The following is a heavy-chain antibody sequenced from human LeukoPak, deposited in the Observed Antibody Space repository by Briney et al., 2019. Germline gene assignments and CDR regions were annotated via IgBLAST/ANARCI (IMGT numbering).Heavy chain of an antibody. Sequence: GESLKISCQASGYSFTSSWIGWARQMPGKGLEWMAIINPGDSDTRYSPSFQGQVTISANKSISTVYLQWGSLKASDTAMYYCARQPGAGWFDPWGQGTLVTVSS. CDR2: INPGDSDT. J-gene: IGHJ5*02. CDR3: ARQPGAGWFDP. CDR1: GYSFTSSW. D-gene: IGHD3-10*01. V-gene: IGHV5-51*01.